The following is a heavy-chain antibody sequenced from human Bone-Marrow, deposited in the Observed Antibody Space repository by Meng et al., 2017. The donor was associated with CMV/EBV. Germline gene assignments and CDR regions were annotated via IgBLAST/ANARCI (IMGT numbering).Heavy chain of an antibody. D-gene: IGHD1-7*01. CDR2: ISWNSGSI. V-gene: IGHV3-9*01. CDR1: GFTFDDYA. CDR3: AKGRGINWNYVGYGMDV. Sequence: SLKISCAASGFTFDDYAMHWVRQAPGKGLEWVSGISWNSGSIGYADSVKGRFTISRDNAKNSLYLQMNSLRAEDTALYYCAKGRGINWNYVGYGMDVWGQGTTVTFSS. J-gene: IGHJ6*02.